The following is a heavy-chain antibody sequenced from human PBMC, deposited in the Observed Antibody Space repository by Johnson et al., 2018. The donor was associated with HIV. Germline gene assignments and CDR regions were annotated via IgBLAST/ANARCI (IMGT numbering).Heavy chain of an antibody. J-gene: IGHJ3*02. D-gene: IGHD3-16*02. V-gene: IGHV3-74*02. Sequence: VQLVESGGGLVQPGGSLILSCVVSGFTFSSYWMHWVRQAPGKGLVWVSHINSDGSSTNYADSVKGRFTISRDNAKNSLYLQINSLRAEDTAMYYCARGSLIVIVSDAFDIWGQGTMVTVSS. CDR1: GFTFSSYW. CDR2: INSDGSST. CDR3: ARGSLIVIVSDAFDI.